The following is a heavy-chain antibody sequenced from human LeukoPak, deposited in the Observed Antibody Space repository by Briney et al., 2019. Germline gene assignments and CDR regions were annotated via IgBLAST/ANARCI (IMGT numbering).Heavy chain of an antibody. D-gene: IGHD6-13*01. CDR2: INHSGST. CDR1: GGSFSGYY. V-gene: IGHV4-34*01. Sequence: SETLSLTCAVYGGSFSGYYWSWIRQPPGKGLEWIGEINHSGSTNYSPSLKSRVTISVDTSKNQFSLKLSSVTAADTAVYYCARGRYSSSWKYYFDYWGQGTLVTVSS. J-gene: IGHJ4*02. CDR3: ARGRYSSSWKYYFDY.